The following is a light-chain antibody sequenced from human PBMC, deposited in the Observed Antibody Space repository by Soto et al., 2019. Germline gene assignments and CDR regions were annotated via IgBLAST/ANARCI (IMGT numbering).Light chain of an antibody. CDR2: DAS. Sequence: DFQMTQSPSTLSASVGDRVTITCRASQNINNWVAWYQQKPGNAPKFLIYDASTLQRGVSSRFSGSGFGTDFSLTINSLQPDDSGRYYCQHTLTFGQGTKVEVK. CDR1: QNINNW. V-gene: IGKV1-5*01. CDR3: QHTLT. J-gene: IGKJ1*01.